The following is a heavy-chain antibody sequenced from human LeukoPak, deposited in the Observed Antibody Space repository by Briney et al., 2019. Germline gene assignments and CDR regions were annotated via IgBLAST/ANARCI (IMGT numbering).Heavy chain of an antibody. D-gene: IGHD2-2*02. V-gene: IGHV3-23*01. CDR3: AKCYRGIEAFDV. CDR2: ITGGGDYT. Sequence: GGSLRLSCAASGFSFSTSTMSWVRQAPGKGLEWVSAITGGGDYTYYADSVKGRFTISRDNPKNAVYLQMISVRAEDTAVYYCAKCYRGIEAFDVWGQGTMVTVSS. CDR1: GFSFSTST. J-gene: IGHJ3*01.